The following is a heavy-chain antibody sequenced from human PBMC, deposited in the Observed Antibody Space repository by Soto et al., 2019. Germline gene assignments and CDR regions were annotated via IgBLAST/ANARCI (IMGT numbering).Heavy chain of an antibody. CDR1: GFTFSSYG. CDR2: ISYDGSNK. CDR3: AKGEGYYYGSGLAEYFQH. Sequence: GRSLRLSCAASGFTFSSYGMHWVRRAPGKGLEWVAVISYDGSNKYYADSVKGRFTISRDNSKNTLYLQMNSLRAEDTAVYYCAKGEGYYYGSGLAEYFQHWGQGT. D-gene: IGHD3-10*01. J-gene: IGHJ1*01. V-gene: IGHV3-30*18.